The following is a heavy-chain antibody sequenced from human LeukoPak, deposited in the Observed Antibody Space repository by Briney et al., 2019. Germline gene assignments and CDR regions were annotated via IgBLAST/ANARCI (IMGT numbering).Heavy chain of an antibody. CDR2: ISYHGTNK. D-gene: IGHD3-10*01. V-gene: IGHV3-30*04. CDR3: ARVTMVRGNIGWFDP. Sequence: PGGSLRLSCAASGFSFSNYAMHWVRQAPGKGLEWVAVISYHGTNKYYADSVKGRFTISRDNAKNSLYLQMNSLRAEDTAVYYCARVTMVRGNIGWFDPWGQGTLVTVSS. CDR1: GFSFSNYA. J-gene: IGHJ5*02.